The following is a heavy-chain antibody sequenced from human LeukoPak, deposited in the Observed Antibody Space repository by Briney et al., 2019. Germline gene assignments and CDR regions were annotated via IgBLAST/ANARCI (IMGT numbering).Heavy chain of an antibody. D-gene: IGHD3-22*01. J-gene: IGHJ4*02. CDR3: ARDVLDYYDRSDYVT. CDR2: ISAYNGNT. V-gene: IGHV1-18*01. Sequence: ASVKVSCKASGYTFTSYGISWVRQAPGQGLEWMGWISAYNGNTNYAQKLQGRVTMTTDTSTSTAYMELRSLKSEDTAVYYCARDVLDYYDRSDYVTWGQGTLVTVSS. CDR1: GYTFTSYG.